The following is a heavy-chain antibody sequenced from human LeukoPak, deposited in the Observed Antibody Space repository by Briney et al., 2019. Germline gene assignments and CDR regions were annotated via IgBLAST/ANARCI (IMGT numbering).Heavy chain of an antibody. J-gene: IGHJ4*02. V-gene: IGHV3-23*01. Sequence: GGSLRLSCAASGFTFSSYTMSWVRQAPGKGLEWVSGVSGSGGSTYYADSVKGRFTISRDNSKNTLYLQMNSLRAENTAVYCCAKLSWPVDYWGQGTLVTVSS. CDR1: GFTFSSYT. CDR3: AKLSWPVDY. CDR2: VSGSGGST.